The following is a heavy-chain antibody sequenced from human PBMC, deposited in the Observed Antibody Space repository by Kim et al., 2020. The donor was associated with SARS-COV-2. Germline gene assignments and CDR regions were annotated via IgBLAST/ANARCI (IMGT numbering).Heavy chain of an antibody. D-gene: IGHD3-3*01. CDR2: ISAYNGDT. J-gene: IGHJ6*01. CDR3: ARRTTFGADIDPRDNYGM. V-gene: IGHV1-18*01. Sequence: ASVKVSCKVSGYNLGNYGINWVRQAPGQGLEWMGWISAYNGDTNYAQKFQGRVTMTTDAATKTAYMELRSLGSDDTALYFCARRTTFGADIDPRDNYGM. CDR1: GYNLGNYG.